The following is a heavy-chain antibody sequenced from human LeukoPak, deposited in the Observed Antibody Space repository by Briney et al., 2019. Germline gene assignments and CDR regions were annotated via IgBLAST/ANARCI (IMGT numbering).Heavy chain of an antibody. CDR2: IYYSGGT. CDR1: GGSVSSGTYY. J-gene: IGHJ3*02. D-gene: IGHD5-12*01. CDR3: AREGGYALFDI. Sequence: SETLSLTCTVSGGSVSSGTYYWSWIRQPPGKGLEWIGYIYYSGGTNYNPSLKSRVTISVDTSKNQFSLKLSSVTAADTAVYYCAREGGYALFDIWGQGTMVTVSS. V-gene: IGHV4-61*01.